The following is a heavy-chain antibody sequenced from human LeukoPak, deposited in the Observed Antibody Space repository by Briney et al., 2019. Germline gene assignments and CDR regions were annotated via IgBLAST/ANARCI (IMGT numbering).Heavy chain of an antibody. V-gene: IGHV1-3*01. J-gene: IGHJ4*02. CDR2: INAGNGNT. CDR1: GYTFTSYA. Sequence: ASVKVSCKASGYTFTSYAMHWVRQAPGQRLEWMGWINAGNGNTKYSQKFQGRVTITRDTSASTAYMELSSLRSEDTAVYYCARAHMVRGVIIGYWGQGTLVTVSS. D-gene: IGHD3-10*01. CDR3: ARAHMVRGVIIGY.